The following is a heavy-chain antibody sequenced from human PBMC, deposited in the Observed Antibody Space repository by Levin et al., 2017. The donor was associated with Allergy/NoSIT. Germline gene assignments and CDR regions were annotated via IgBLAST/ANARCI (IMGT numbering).Heavy chain of an antibody. CDR3: ARTVDGTFVDY. CDR2: IYYSGST. V-gene: IGHV4-39*07. J-gene: IGHJ4*02. D-gene: IGHD1-1*01. Sequence: SETLSLTCTVSGGSISASGYYWGWIRQAPGKGLEWIGSIYYSGSTYYSPSLESRVTISLDTSNNHFSLRLTSVTAADTAVYYCARTVDGTFVDYWGQGTLVTVSS. CDR1: GGSISASGYY.